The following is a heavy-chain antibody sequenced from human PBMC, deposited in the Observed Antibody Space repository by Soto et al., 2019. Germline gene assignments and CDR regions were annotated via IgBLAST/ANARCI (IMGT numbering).Heavy chain of an antibody. V-gene: IGHV3-33*01. J-gene: IGHJ6*02. CDR3: ASDTIYDFWSGPRMDV. CDR1: GFTFSSYG. CDR2: IWYDGSNK. D-gene: IGHD3-3*01. Sequence: GGSLRLSCAASGFTFSSYGMHWVRQAPGKGLEWVAVIWYDGSNKYYADSVKGRFTISRDNSKNTLYLQMNSLRAEDTAVYYCASDTIYDFWSGPRMDVWGQGTTVTVSS.